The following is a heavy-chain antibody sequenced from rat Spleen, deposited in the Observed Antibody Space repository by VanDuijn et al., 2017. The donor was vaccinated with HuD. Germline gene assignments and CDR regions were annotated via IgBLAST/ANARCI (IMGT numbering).Heavy chain of an antibody. CDR2: ISTSGSRT. V-gene: IGHV5-27*01. D-gene: IGHD5-1*01. CDR3: ATDLG. Sequence: EVQLVESGGGLVQPGRSLKLSCAASGFTFSNYYMAWVRQAPKKGLEWVATISTSGSRTYYGDSVKGRFTISRDNAKSTLYLQIDSLRSEDTATYYCATDLGWGQGVMVTVSS. J-gene: IGHJ2*01. CDR1: GFTFSNYY.